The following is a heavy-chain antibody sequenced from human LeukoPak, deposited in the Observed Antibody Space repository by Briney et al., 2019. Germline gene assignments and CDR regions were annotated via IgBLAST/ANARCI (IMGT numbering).Heavy chain of an antibody. J-gene: IGHJ4*02. CDR3: ARAVGNHFDY. Sequence: GGSLRLSCAASGFTFSTYSMKWVRQAPGKGLECVSYISYSSSPIYYADSVKGRFTISRDNAENSLYLQMNSLRAEDTAVYYCARAVGNHFDYWGQGTLVTVSS. CDR2: ISYSSSPI. V-gene: IGHV3-48*01. D-gene: IGHD4-23*01. CDR1: GFTFSTYS.